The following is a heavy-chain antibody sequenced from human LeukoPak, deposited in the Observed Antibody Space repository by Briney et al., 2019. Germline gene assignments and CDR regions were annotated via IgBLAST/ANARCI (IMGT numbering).Heavy chain of an antibody. CDR2: TYFRSKWYN. Sequence: SQTLSLTCGISGDSLSSDRTTWNWIRQSPSRGLEWLGRTYFRSKWYNDYALSVKSRITINPDTSKNQFALQLNSVTPEDTAVYCCARGDCRGGICYSDSAFHIWGQGTKVTVSS. J-gene: IGHJ3*02. CDR3: ARGDCRGGICYSDSAFHI. CDR1: GDSLSSDRTT. D-gene: IGHD2-15*01. V-gene: IGHV6-1*01.